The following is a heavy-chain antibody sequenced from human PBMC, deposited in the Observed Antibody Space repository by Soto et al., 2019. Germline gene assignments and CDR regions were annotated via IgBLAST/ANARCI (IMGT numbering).Heavy chain of an antibody. CDR1: GFTFSNSG. CDR3: AKTKIATGGRSYDC. CDR2: IGVSAANT. V-gene: IGHV3-23*01. J-gene: IGHJ4*02. Sequence: EVQLLESGGGLVQPGGSLRLSCAASGFTFSNSGMTWVRQAPGKGLEWVSAIGVSAANTYYADSVKGRFTISRDNSKNTLYLEINSLRVGDTAVYYCAKTKIATGGRSYDCWGQGTLVSVSS. D-gene: IGHD6-13*01.